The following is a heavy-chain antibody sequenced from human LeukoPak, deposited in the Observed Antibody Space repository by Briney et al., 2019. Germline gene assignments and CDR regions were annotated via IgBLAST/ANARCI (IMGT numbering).Heavy chain of an antibody. J-gene: IGHJ4*02. V-gene: IGHV1-18*01. CDR3: ARDLSGRIPHFDY. CDR1: GYTFTTYG. D-gene: IGHD1-14*01. CDR2: RNTYIGNA. Sequence: ASVKVSCKASGYTFTTYGISWVRHAPGQGLEWMGWRNTYIGNANYAQKFQGRVTMTTDTSTSTAYMELRSLRSDDTAVYYCARDLSGRIPHFDYWGQGTLVTVSS.